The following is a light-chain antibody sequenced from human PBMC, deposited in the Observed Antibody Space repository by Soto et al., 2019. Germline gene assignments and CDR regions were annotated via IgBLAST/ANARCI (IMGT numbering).Light chain of an antibody. CDR3: QQYENRPLT. Sequence: DIQLTQSPPSLSASVGDAVTITCQASQDITNYLNWYQQRSGKSPKLLIFDAANLERGVPSRFSGSGSGTYFTFTISSLQPEDVATYYCQQYENRPLTFGGGTKVE. J-gene: IGKJ4*01. CDR2: DAA. CDR1: QDITNY. V-gene: IGKV1-33*01.